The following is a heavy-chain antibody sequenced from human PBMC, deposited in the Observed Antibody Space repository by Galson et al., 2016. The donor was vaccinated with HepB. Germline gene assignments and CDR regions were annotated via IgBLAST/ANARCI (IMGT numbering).Heavy chain of an antibody. CDR1: GVSISSGGYY. CDR2: IYYSGGT. CDR3: ASVPMVRGVDEYFQH. V-gene: IGHV4-39*01. Sequence: ETLSLTCTVSGVSISSGGYYWSWIRQHPGKGLEWIGSIYYSGGTYYNPSLKSPVTISVDTSKSQLSLKVRSVTAADTAVYYCASVPMVRGVDEYFQHWGQGTLVTVSS. J-gene: IGHJ1*01. D-gene: IGHD3-10*01.